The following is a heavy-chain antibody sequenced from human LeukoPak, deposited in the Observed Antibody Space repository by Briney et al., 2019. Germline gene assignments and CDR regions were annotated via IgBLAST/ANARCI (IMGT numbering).Heavy chain of an antibody. D-gene: IGHD2-8*01. V-gene: IGHV1-3*01. CDR1: GCTFTSYA. CDR3: ARGSIWYRNFFDY. Sequence: ASVKVSCKASGCTFTSYAVHWVRQAPGQRLEWMGWINAGNGNTKYSQKFQGRVTITRDTSASTAYMELSSLRSEDTAVFYCARGSIWYRNFFDYWGQGTLVTVSS. CDR2: INAGNGNT. J-gene: IGHJ4*02.